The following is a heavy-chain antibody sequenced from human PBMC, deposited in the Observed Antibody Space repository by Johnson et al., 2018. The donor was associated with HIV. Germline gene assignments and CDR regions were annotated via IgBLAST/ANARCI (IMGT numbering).Heavy chain of an antibody. J-gene: IGHJ3*02. CDR3: ARDWGTRGWDDAFDI. CDR2: MSTSGSTK. CDR1: GFTFSDFF. D-gene: IGHD3-16*01. Sequence: QVQLVESGGGLVKPGGSLRLSCAASGFTFSDFFMSWIRQAPGKGLEWVAYMSTSGSTKFYADSVKGRFTISRDNAKNSLYLQMNSLRAEDTAVYYCARDWGTRGWDDAFDIWGQGTMVTVSS. V-gene: IGHV3-11*04.